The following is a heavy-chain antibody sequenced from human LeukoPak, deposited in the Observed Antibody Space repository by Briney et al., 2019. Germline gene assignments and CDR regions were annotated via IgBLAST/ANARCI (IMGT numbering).Heavy chain of an antibody. J-gene: IGHJ6*02. CDR2: ISGSGGST. Sequence: PGGSLRLSCAASGFTFSNYAMRWVRQAPGKGLEWVSTISGSGGSTYYADSVRGRFTISRDNSKNTLYLQMNSLRAEDTAVHYCAKGYRYCSGGSCYGVNYYYYGMDVWGQGTTVTVSS. D-gene: IGHD2-15*01. CDR3: AKGYRYCSGGSCYGVNYYYYGMDV. V-gene: IGHV3-23*01. CDR1: GFTFSNYA.